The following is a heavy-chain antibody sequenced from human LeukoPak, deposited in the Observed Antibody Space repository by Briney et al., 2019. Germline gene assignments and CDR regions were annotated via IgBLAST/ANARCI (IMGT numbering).Heavy chain of an antibody. D-gene: IGHD3-22*01. CDR1: GYTFSSYY. CDR2: INPRGGGT. V-gene: IGHV1-46*01. CDR3: ARENIATINYYDSGIGY. Sequence: ASVKVSCKASGYTFSSYYMHWVRQAPGHGLEWMGIINPRGGGTTYAQKLQGRVTMTRDMSTSTVYMELSSLRSEDPAVYYCARENIATINYYDSGIGYWGQGTLVTVSS. J-gene: IGHJ4*02.